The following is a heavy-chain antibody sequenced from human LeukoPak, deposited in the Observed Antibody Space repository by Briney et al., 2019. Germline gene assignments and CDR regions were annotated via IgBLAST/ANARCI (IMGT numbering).Heavy chain of an antibody. J-gene: IGHJ4*02. Sequence: PGGSLRLSCSASRFTFSSYTMNWVRQAPGKGLEWVANIKDDGSEKYYVDSVKGRFTISRDNAKNSLYLQMNSLRAEDTAVYYCARAATTYYYDTSGYYWGQGTLVTVSS. V-gene: IGHV3-7*01. CDR3: ARAATTYYYDTSGYY. CDR2: IKDDGSEK. CDR1: RFTFSSYT. D-gene: IGHD3-22*01.